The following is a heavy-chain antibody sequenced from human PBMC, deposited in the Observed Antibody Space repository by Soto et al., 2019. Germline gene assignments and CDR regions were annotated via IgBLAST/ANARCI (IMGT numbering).Heavy chain of an antibody. CDR2: IYWNEDK. J-gene: IGHJ6*02. D-gene: IGHD3-3*01. CDR1: GFSLSTSGVG. CDR3: AHYDFSYGIDV. Sequence: QITLKESGPTLVKPTQTLTLTCTFSGFSLSTSGVGVGWIRQPPGKALEWLALIYWNEDKRHSPSLKNRLTITKDTSKNQVVLTMTNMDPVDTATYYCAHYDFSYGIDVWGQGTTVTVSS. V-gene: IGHV2-5*01.